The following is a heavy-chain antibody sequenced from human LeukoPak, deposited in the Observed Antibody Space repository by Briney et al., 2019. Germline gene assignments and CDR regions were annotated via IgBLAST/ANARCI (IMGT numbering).Heavy chain of an antibody. V-gene: IGHV1-46*01. CDR1: GYTFTNYY. J-gene: IGHJ4*02. Sequence: ASVKVSCKASGYTFTNYYIHWVRQAPGQGLEWMGIINPSGGSTSYAQKFQGRVTMTRDTSTSTVYMELSSLRSEDTAVYYCARTAVAGTSDYWGQGTLVTVSS. CDR3: ARTAVAGTSDY. D-gene: IGHD6-19*01. CDR2: INPSGGST.